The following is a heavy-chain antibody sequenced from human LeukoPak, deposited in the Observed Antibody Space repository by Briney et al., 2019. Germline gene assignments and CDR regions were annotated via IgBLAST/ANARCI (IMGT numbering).Heavy chain of an antibody. D-gene: IGHD2-2*02. CDR3: AKVPRCSSTSCYRHCGMDG. CDR1: GFNFSLYP. Sequence: GGALRHSRAASGFNFSLYPMSWVGQAAGKGLEWVSNINDSGGSTYYADSVKGRFTISRDNSKNTLYMQMNSLRAEDTAVYYCAKVPRCSSTSCYRHCGMDGWGQGTTVTVSS. V-gene: IGHV3-23*01. CDR2: INDSGGST. J-gene: IGHJ6*02.